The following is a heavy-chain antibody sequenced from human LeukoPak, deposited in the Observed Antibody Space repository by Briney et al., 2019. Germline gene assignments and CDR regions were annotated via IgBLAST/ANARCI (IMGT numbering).Heavy chain of an antibody. Sequence: GGSLRLSCAASGFTFSSYGMHWVRQAPGKGLEWVAFIRYDGSDKFYADSVKGRFTISRDNSKNTLYLQMNSLRVEDTAVYYCAKDPYYYYYMDVWGKGTTVTISS. CDR1: GFTFSSYG. CDR2: IRYDGSDK. J-gene: IGHJ6*03. V-gene: IGHV3-30*02. CDR3: AKDPYYYYYMDV.